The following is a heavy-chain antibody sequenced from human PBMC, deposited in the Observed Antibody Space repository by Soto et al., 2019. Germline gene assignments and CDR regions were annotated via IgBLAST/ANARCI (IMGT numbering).Heavy chain of an antibody. J-gene: IGHJ4*02. CDR1: GGSSSSGGYY. CDR2: IYYSGST. CDR3: ARYGDFVDY. Sequence: QVQLQEAGPRLVKPSQTLSLTGTVSGGSSSSGGYYWSWIRQHPGKGLEWIGYIYYSGSTYYNPSLTSRVTRSVDTSKNSLSLKLSSVTAADTAVSYCARYGDFVDYWGQGTLVTVSS. V-gene: IGHV4-31*03. D-gene: IGHD4-17*01.